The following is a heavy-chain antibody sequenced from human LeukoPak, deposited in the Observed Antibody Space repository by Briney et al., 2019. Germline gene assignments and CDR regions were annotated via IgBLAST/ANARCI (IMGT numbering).Heavy chain of an antibody. CDR2: ISSSGSTI. J-gene: IGHJ4*02. Sequence: GGSLRLSCAASGFTFSSYEMNWVRQAPGKGLEWVSYISSSGSTIYYADSVKGRFTISRDNAKNSLYLQMNSLRAEDTAVYYCARDGTYYYDSSGYVGDYWGQGTLVTVSS. V-gene: IGHV3-48*03. CDR1: GFTFSSYE. CDR3: ARDGTYYYDSSGYVGDY. D-gene: IGHD3-22*01.